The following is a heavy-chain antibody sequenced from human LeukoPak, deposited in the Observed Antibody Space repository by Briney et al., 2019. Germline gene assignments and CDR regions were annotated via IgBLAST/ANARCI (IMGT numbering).Heavy chain of an antibody. Sequence: GGSLRHPCAASGFTFSNYGMHWVRQAPGKGLEWVSVISYDGSNKYYADSVKGRFTISRDNSKNTLYLQMNSLRAEDTAMYYCAKNSGSTALWGQGTLVTVSS. CDR1: GFTFSNYG. J-gene: IGHJ4*02. D-gene: IGHD1-26*01. CDR3: AKNSGSTAL. CDR2: ISYDGSNK. V-gene: IGHV3-30*18.